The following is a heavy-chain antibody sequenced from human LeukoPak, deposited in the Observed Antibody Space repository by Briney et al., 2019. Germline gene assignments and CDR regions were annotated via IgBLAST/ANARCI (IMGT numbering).Heavy chain of an antibody. CDR1: GFTFSIYG. J-gene: IGHJ4*02. D-gene: IGHD5-12*01. V-gene: IGHV3-21*01. CDR3: ARDSGYERPFDY. CDR2: ISSSSSYI. Sequence: GGSLRLSCAASGFTFSIYGMGWVRQAPGKGLEWVSSISSSSSYIYYADSVKGRFTISRDNAKNSLYLQMNSLRAEDTAVYYCARDSGYERPFDYWGQGTLVTVSS.